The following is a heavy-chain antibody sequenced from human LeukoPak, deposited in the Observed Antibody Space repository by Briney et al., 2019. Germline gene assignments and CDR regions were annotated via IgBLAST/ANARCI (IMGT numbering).Heavy chain of an antibody. CDR1: GFTVSSNY. Sequence: GGSLRLSCAASGFTVSSNYMSWVRQAPGKGLEWVSVIYSGGSTYYADSVKGRFTISRDNSKNTLYLQMNSLRAEDTAVYYCAKDFIYGGWGNGFDIWGQGTMVTVSS. CDR3: AKDFIYGGWGNGFDI. J-gene: IGHJ3*02. D-gene: IGHD3-16*01. CDR2: IYSGGST. V-gene: IGHV3-53*01.